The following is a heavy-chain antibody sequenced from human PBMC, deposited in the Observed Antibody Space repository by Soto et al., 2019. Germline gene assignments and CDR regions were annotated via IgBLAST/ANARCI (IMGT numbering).Heavy chain of an antibody. Sequence: GGSLRLSCAASEFTFSNYAMSWVRQAPGKGLEWVSAISYGGGTTYYADSVKGRFTISRDNSKDTLYLQMNSLRAEDTAVYYCAKNPGYYYDSTGYHFDYWGQGT. CDR3: AKNPGYYYDSTGYHFDY. J-gene: IGHJ4*02. CDR1: EFTFSNYA. D-gene: IGHD3-22*01. V-gene: IGHV3-23*01. CDR2: ISYGGGTT.